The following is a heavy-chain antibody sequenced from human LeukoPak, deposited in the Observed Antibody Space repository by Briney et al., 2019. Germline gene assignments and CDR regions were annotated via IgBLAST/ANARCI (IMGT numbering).Heavy chain of an antibody. CDR1: GGSFSGYY. CDR2: INHSGST. J-gene: IGHJ6*03. CDR3: ARQTSYYDFWSGYYSSHYYYMDV. V-gene: IGHV4-34*01. D-gene: IGHD3-3*01. Sequence: SETLSLTCAVYGGSFSGYYWSWIRQPPGKGLEWIGEINHSGSTNYNPSPKSRVTISVDTSKNQFSLKLSSVTAADTAVYYCARQTSYYDFWSGYYSSHYYYMDVWGKGTTVTVSS.